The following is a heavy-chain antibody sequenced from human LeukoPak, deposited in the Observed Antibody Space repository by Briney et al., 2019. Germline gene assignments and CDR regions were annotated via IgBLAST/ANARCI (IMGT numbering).Heavy chain of an antibody. CDR3: ARDQGYYGSGSYNYYMDV. CDR1: GGTFSSYA. J-gene: IGHJ6*03. CDR2: IIPIFGTA. V-gene: IGHV1-69*06. Sequence: SVKVSCKASGGTFSSYAISWVRQAPGQGLEWMGGIIPIFGTANYAQKFQGRVTITADKSTSTAYMELSSLRSEDTAVYYCARDQGYYGSGSYNYYMDVWGKGTTVTVSS. D-gene: IGHD3-10*01.